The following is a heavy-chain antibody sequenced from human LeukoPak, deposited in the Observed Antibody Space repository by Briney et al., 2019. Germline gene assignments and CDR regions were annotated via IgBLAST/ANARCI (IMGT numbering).Heavy chain of an antibody. CDR2: ISAYNGNT. V-gene: IGHV1-18*01. Sequence: ASVKVSCKASGYTFTSYGISWVRQAPGQGLEWMGWISAYNGNTNYAQKLQGRVTMTTDTSTSTAYMELGSLRSDDTAVYYCARDHRSITMVRGGLTWFYPWGQGTLVTVSS. J-gene: IGHJ5*02. D-gene: IGHD3-10*01. CDR1: GYTFTSYG. CDR3: ARDHRSITMVRGGLTWFYP.